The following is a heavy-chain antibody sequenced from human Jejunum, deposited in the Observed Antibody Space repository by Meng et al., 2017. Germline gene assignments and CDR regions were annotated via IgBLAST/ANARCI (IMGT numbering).Heavy chain of an antibody. D-gene: IGHD4-23*01. Sequence: GESLKISCKTSGYSFSSYWISWVRQMPGNGLEWMGIIYPGDSETRYSPSFQGHVSISADKSTATDYLQWSSLRASDTAIYYCARHGRGSTYRKEYGGGLEFDNWGQGTLVTVSS. CDR2: IYPGDSET. CDR1: GYSFSSYW. V-gene: IGHV5-51*01. J-gene: IGHJ4*02. CDR3: ARHGRGSTYRKEYGGGLEFDN.